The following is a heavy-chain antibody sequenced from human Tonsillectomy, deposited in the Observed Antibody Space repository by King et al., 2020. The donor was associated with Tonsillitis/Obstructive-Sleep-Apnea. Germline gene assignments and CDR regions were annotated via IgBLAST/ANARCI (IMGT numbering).Heavy chain of an antibody. D-gene: IGHD2-2*01. V-gene: IGHV4-39*01. CDR1: GGSISSSSYY. Sequence: QLQESGPGLVKPSETLSLTCTVSGGSISSSSYYWGWIRQPPGKGLEWIGSIYYSGSTYYNPSLKSRVTISVDTSKNQFSLKLSSVTAADTAVYYCARAPRPQYKLSIKEYYYMDVWGKGTPVTVSS. CDR3: ARAPRPQYKLSIKEYYYMDV. J-gene: IGHJ6*03. CDR2: IYYSGST.